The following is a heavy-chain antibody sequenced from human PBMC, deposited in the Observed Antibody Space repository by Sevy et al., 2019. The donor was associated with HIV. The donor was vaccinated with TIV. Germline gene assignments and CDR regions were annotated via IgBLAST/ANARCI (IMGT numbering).Heavy chain of an antibody. CDR2: INHTGTL. D-gene: IGHD2-2*01. CDR3: ARGRQAYVVVVPSTVPFDY. V-gene: IGHV4-34*01. J-gene: IGHJ4*02. Sequence: SEILSLTCAVYGGSFSGYFWNWIRQSPGKGLEWIGEINHTGTLKYNPSLKSRVTISVDASKNQLSLHLSYVTAADTAIYYCARGRQAYVVVVPSTVPFDYWGQGTLVTVSS. CDR1: GGSFSGYF.